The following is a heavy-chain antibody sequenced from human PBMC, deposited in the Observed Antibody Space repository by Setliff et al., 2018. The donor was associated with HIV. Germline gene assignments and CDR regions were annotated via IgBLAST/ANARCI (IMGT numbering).Heavy chain of an antibody. CDR3: ARHSPSDY. CDR2: IYFSGST. J-gene: IGHJ4*02. V-gene: IGHV4-59*08. CDR1: GGSIRSYY. Sequence: SETLSLTCTVSGGSIRSYYWSWIRQPPGKGLEWIGYIYFSGSTNYNPSLKSRVTISVDTSKNQFSLKLTSVTAADTAVYYCARHSPSDYWGQGTLVTVSS.